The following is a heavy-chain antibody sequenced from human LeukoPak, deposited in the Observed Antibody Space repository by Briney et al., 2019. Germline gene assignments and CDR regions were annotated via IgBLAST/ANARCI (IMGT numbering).Heavy chain of an antibody. J-gene: IGHJ3*02. CDR1: GFTFSSYW. CDR2: ISYDGSNK. D-gene: IGHD3-10*01. CDR3: AKDRGVWAFDI. Sequence: PGGSLRLSCAASGFTFSSYWMHWVRQAPGKALEWVAVISYDGSNKDYADSVKGRFTISRDNSKNTLDLQMNSLRAEDTAVYYCAKDRGVWAFDIWGQGTMVTVSS. V-gene: IGHV3-30*18.